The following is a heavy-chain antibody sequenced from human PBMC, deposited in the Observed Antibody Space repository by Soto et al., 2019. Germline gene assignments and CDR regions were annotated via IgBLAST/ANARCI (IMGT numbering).Heavy chain of an antibody. CDR3: AKLSSSSSHMDV. V-gene: IGHV3-23*01. CDR2: ISGSGGST. Sequence: HPGGPLRLSCAASGFTFSSYAMSWVRRAPGTALESVAAISGSGGSTYDADSGKGRFTISRDNSKNTLYLQMSTLRAEDTAVYYCAKLSSSSSHMDVWGQGTTVTVSS. J-gene: IGHJ6*02. D-gene: IGHD6-6*01. CDR1: GFTFSSYA.